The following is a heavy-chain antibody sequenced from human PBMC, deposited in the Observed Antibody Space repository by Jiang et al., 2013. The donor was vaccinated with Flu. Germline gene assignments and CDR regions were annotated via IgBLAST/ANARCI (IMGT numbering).Heavy chain of an antibody. CDR3: ARDRGSWSGYYRIYGMDV. CDR1: GYTFTGYY. V-gene: IGHV1-2*04. D-gene: IGHD3-3*01. Sequence: GAEVKKPGASVKVSCKASGYTFTGYYMHWVRQAPGQGLEWMGWINPNSGGTNYAQKFQGWVTMTRDTSISTAYMELSRLRSDDTAVYYCARDRGSWSGYYRIYGMDVWGKGTTVTVSS. J-gene: IGHJ6*04. CDR2: INPNSGGT.